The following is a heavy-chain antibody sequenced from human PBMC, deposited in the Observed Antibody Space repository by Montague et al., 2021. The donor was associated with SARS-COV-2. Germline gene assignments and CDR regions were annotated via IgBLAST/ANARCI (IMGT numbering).Heavy chain of an antibody. Sequence: SETLSLTCSVSADSTRNYFWNWIRQTPGGELEWIGYIYYTGSTKXNPTLQGRAAISADTSKRQIFMSLTSVTAADTAIYYCARRSTGFAFDSWGPGILVTVSS. CDR1: ADSTRNYF. D-gene: IGHD3-10*01. CDR3: ARRSTGFAFDS. J-gene: IGHJ5*01. V-gene: IGHV4-59*08. CDR2: IYYTGST.